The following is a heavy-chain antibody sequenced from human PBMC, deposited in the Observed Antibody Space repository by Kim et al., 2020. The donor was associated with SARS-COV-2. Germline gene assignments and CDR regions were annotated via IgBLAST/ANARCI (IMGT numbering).Heavy chain of an antibody. V-gene: IGHV3-30*07. Sequence: VKGRFTISRDNSKNTLYLQMNSLRAEDTAVYYCARGLGITILYYYYGMDVWGQGTTVTVSS. J-gene: IGHJ6*02. CDR3: ARGLGITILYYYYGMDV. D-gene: IGHD3-3*01.